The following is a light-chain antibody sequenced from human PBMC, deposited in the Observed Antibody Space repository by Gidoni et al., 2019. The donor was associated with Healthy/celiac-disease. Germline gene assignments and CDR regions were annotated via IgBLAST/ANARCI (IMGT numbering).Light chain of an antibody. V-gene: IGKV1-39*01. J-gene: IGKJ3*01. CDR2: AAS. Sequence: DLQMTQSPSSLSASVGDRITIPCRASQSISSYLNLYQQKPGKAPKLLIYAASSLQSGVPSRFSGSGSGTDFTLTISSLQPEDFATYYCQQSYSTPPFTFGPGTKVDIK. CDR3: QQSYSTPPFT. CDR1: QSISSY.